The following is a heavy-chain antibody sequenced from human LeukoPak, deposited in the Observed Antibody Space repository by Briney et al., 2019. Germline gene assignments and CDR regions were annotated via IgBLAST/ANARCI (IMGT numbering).Heavy chain of an antibody. V-gene: IGHV4-61*02. J-gene: IGHJ5*02. Sequence: SETLSLTCTVSGGSISSSSYYWGWIRQPAGKGLEWIGRIYTSGSTNYNPSLKSRVTMSVDTSKNQFSLKLSSVTAADTAVYYCAGDYYDSSGYINWFDPWGQGTLVTVSS. CDR3: AGDYYDSSGYINWFDP. CDR2: IYTSGST. CDR1: GGSISSSSYY. D-gene: IGHD3-22*01.